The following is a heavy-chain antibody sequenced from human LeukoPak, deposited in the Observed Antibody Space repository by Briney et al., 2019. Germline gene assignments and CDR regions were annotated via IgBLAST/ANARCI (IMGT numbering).Heavy chain of an antibody. CDR3: ARGSSGWYGIDY. V-gene: IGHV3-74*01. J-gene: IGHJ4*02. CDR1: GFTFSNYW. D-gene: IGHD6-19*01. CDR2: INIDGTST. Sequence: AGGSLRLSCAASGFTFSNYWMHWVRQVPGKGLVCVSRINIDGTSTSYADSVKGRFTISRDNAKNALYLQMNSLRAEDTAVYYCARGSSGWYGIDYWGQGALVNVSS.